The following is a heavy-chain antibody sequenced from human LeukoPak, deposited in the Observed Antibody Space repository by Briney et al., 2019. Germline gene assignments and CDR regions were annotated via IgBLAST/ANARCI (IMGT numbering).Heavy chain of an antibody. V-gene: IGHV1-2*02. CDR3: ARGPYCSGGSCTRNWFDP. D-gene: IGHD2-15*01. J-gene: IGHJ5*02. CDR2: INPNSGGT. Sequence: ASVKVSCKASGYTFTGYYMHWVGQAPGQGLEWIGWINPNSGGTKYAQKLQGRVTMTTDTSTSTAYMELRSLRSDDTAVYYCARGPYCSGGSCTRNWFDPWGQGTLVTVSS. CDR1: GYTFTGYY.